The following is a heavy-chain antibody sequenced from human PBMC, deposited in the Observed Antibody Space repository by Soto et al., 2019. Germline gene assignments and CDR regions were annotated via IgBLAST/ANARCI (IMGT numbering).Heavy chain of an antibody. Sequence: ESLKISCKGSGYSFTSYWIGWVRQMPGKGLEWMGIIYPGDSDTRYSPPFQGQVTISADKSISTAYLQWSSLKASDTAMYYCASGSGWSPGYYYYGMDVWGQGTTVTVSS. J-gene: IGHJ6*02. CDR1: GYSFTSYW. D-gene: IGHD6-19*01. CDR2: IYPGDSDT. CDR3: ASGSGWSPGYYYYGMDV. V-gene: IGHV5-51*01.